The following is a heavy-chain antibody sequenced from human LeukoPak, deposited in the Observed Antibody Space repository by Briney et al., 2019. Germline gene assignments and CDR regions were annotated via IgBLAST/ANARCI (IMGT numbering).Heavy chain of an antibody. D-gene: IGHD6-13*01. CDR2: ISGSGGST. CDR1: GFTFSSYA. V-gene: IGHV3-23*01. J-gene: IGHJ6*02. CDR3: AKVDTGYSSSWYSFGTDYYYGKDV. Sequence: PGGSLRLSCAASGFTFSSYAMSWVRQAPGKGLEWVSAISGSGGSTYYADSVKGRFTISRDNSKNTLYLQMNSLRAEDTAVYYCAKVDTGYSSSWYSFGTDYYYGKDVWGQGTTVTVSS.